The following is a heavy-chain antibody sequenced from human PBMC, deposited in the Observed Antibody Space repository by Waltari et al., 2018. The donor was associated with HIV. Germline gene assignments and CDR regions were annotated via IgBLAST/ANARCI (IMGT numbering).Heavy chain of an antibody. V-gene: IGHV3-23*01. CDR2: ISRNGAKT. CDR3: AKDGAIDI. Sequence: EAQLLESGGGLVQPGGSLRVSCDASGFSFGDYDMSWVRQAPGKGLQGVSFISRNGAKTHYGDSGRGRFTISRDNSKNTLSLQMDSLRVEDTAIYYCAKDGAIDIWGQGTMVTVSS. CDR1: GFSFGDYD. J-gene: IGHJ3*02.